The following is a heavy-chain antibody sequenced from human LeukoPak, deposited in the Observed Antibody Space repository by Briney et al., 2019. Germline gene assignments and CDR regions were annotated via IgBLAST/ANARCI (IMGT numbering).Heavy chain of an antibody. CDR2: MFASGETG. J-gene: IGHJ4*02. CDR3: ARETPGAYSFDY. V-gene: IGHV1-46*04. CDR1: GYTFTDYH. D-gene: IGHD4-23*01. Sequence: ASVKLSCKSSGYTFTDYHVHWVRQAPGQGLERLGKMFASGETGTNAQKLKGRVTLTRDTSTATVYMELSSLTAEDTAMYFCARETPGAYSFDYWGQGVLVTVSS.